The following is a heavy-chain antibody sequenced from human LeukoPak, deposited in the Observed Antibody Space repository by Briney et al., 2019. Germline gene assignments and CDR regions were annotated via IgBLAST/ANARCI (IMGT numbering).Heavy chain of an antibody. V-gene: IGHV1-69*02. Sequence: SVKVSCKASGGTFSSYTISWVRQAPGQGLEWMGRIIPILGIANYAQKFPGRVTITADKSTSTAYMELSSLRSEDTAVYYCARAPPDTAMVAWFDPWGQGTLVTVSS. CDR3: ARAPPDTAMVAWFDP. CDR2: IIPILGIA. D-gene: IGHD5-18*01. CDR1: GGTFSSYT. J-gene: IGHJ5*02.